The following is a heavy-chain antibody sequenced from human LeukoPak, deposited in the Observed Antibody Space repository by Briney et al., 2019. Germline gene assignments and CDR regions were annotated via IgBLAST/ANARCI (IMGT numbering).Heavy chain of an antibody. V-gene: IGHV3-49*04. Sequence: GRSLGLSCTASGFTFGDYAMSWVRQDPGKGLEWVGFIRSKAYGGTTEYAASVKGRFTISRDDSKSIAYLQMNSLKTEDTAVYYCTRSGAMDLGYDYWGQGTLVTVSS. D-gene: IGHD5-18*01. J-gene: IGHJ4*02. CDR1: GFTFGDYA. CDR2: IRSKAYGGTT. CDR3: TRSGAMDLGYDY.